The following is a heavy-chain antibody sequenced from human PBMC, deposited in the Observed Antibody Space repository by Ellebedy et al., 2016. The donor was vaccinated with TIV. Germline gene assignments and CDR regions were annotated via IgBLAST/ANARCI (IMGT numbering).Heavy chain of an antibody. CDR3: ARGRIVVVPAASHYYYMDV. CDR1: GYTFTSYG. D-gene: IGHD2-2*01. V-gene: IGHV1-18*01. J-gene: IGHJ6*03. CDR2: ISAYNGNT. Sequence: ASVKVSCXASGYTFTSYGISWVRQAPGQGLEWMGWISAYNGNTNYAQKLQGRVTMTTDTSTSTAYMELRSLRSDDTAVYYCARGRIVVVPAASHYYYMDVWGKGTTVTVSS.